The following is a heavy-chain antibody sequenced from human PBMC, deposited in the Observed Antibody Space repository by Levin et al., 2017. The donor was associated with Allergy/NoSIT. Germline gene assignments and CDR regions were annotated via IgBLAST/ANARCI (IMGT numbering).Heavy chain of an antibody. Sequence: SETLSLTCTVSGGSISSSSYYWGWIRQPPGKGLEWIGSIYYSGSTYYNPSLKSRVTISVDTSKNQFSLKLSSVTAADTAVYYCASGWYTIDYWGQGTLVTVSS. CDR1: GGSISSSSYY. D-gene: IGHD6-19*01. J-gene: IGHJ4*02. V-gene: IGHV4-39*01. CDR3: ASGWYTIDY. CDR2: IYYSGST.